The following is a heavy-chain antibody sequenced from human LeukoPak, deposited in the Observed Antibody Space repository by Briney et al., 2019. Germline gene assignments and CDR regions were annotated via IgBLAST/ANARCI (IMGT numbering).Heavy chain of an antibody. CDR1: GFTFSSYS. D-gene: IGHD6-13*01. Sequence: GGSLRLSCAASGFTFSSYSMNWVRQAPGKGLEWVSYISSSSSTIYYADSVKGRFTISRDNAKNSLYLQMNSLRAEGTALYYCTKDSVAAAGTAWFDPWGQGTLVTVSS. CDR3: TKDSVAAAGTAWFDP. V-gene: IGHV3-48*01. CDR2: ISSSSSTI. J-gene: IGHJ5*02.